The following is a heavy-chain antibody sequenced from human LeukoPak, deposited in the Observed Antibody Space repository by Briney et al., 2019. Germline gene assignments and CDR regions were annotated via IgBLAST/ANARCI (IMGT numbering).Heavy chain of an antibody. D-gene: IGHD2-21*02. CDR3: ARSVVTAIAVDY. J-gene: IGHJ4*02. Sequence: PSETLSLTCTVSGDSIITSRYYWGWIRQPPGKGLEWIGSIYYSGSTYYNPSLKSRVTISVDTSKNQFSLTLSSVTATDTAVFYCARSVVTAIAVDYWGQGTLVTVSS. CDR1: GDSIITSRYY. CDR2: IYYSGST. V-gene: IGHV4-39*01.